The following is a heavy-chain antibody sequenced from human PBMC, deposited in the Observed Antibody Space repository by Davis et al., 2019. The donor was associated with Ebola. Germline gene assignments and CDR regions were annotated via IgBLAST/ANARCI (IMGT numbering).Heavy chain of an antibody. V-gene: IGHV1-18*01. CDR1: GYTFTSYG. J-gene: IGHJ6*02. CDR2: ISAYNGNT. Sequence: AASVKVSCKASGYTFTSYGISWVRQAPGQGLEWMGWISAYNGNTNYAQKLQGRVTMTTDTSTSTAYMELRSLRSDDTAVYYCARVPPYSNYGFYYYGVDVWGQGTTVTVSS. CDR3: ARVPPYSNYGFYYYGVDV. D-gene: IGHD4-11*01.